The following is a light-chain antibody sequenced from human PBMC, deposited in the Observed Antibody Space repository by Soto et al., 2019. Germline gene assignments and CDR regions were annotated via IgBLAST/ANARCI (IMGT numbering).Light chain of an antibody. CDR1: QSVSSN. V-gene: IGKV3-15*01. CDR2: GAS. Sequence: EVVMTQSPATLSVSPGERATLSCRASQSVSSNLAWYQQKPGQAPRLLIYGASTRATGIPARFSGSGSGTEFTFTISSLQPDDFATYYCQQYNSYSRAFGQGTKVEIK. CDR3: QQYNSYSRA. J-gene: IGKJ1*01.